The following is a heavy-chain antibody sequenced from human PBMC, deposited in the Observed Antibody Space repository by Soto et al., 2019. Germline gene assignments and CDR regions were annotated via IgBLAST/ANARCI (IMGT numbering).Heavy chain of an antibody. Sequence: GGSLRLSCAASGFTFSSYGMHWVRQAPGKGLEWVAVISFHGSNKYYADSVKGRFTISRDNSKNTLYLQMNSLRAEDTAVYYCAKVSRVYCGGDCYSPDWFDPWGQGTLVTVSS. V-gene: IGHV3-30*18. J-gene: IGHJ5*02. CDR3: AKVSRVYCGGDCYSPDWFDP. D-gene: IGHD2-21*02. CDR1: GFTFSSYG. CDR2: ISFHGSNK.